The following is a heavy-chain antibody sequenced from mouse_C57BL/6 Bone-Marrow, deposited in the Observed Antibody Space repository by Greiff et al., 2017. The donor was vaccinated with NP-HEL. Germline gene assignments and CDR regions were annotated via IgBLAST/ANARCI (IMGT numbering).Heavy chain of an antibody. V-gene: IGHV1-50*01. CDR1: GYTFTSYW. J-gene: IGHJ3*01. CDR2: IDPSDSYT. D-gene: IGHD1-1*01. Sequence: QVQLQQPGAELVKPGASVKLFCKASGYTFTSYWMQWVKQRPGQGLEWIGEIDPSDSYTNYNQKFKGKATLTVDTSSSTAYMQLSSLTTEDSAVYDCASALYYYGSSPSFWGQGTLVTVSA. CDR3: ASALYYYGSSPSF.